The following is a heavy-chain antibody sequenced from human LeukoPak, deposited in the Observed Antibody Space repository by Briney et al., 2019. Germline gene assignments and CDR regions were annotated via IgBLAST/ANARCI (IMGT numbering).Heavy chain of an antibody. J-gene: IGHJ5*02. CDR2: IKQDGREK. V-gene: IGHV3-7*01. CDR3: AREKTTVTTPWFDP. Sequence: GGSLRLFCAASVYTFKRYWKICVRQAPGKGLEWVTNIKQDGREKYYMDSVKGRFTISRDNAKNSLYLQMNSLRAEDTAVYYCAREKTTVTTPWFDPWGQGTLVTVSS. D-gene: IGHD4-17*01. CDR1: VYTFKRYW.